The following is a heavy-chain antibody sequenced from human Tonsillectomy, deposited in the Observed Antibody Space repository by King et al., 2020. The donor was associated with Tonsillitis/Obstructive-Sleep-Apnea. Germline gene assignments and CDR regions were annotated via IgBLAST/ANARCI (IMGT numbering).Heavy chain of an antibody. CDR3: ARAPARGYYDFCSGYYYSDY. J-gene: IGHJ4*02. V-gene: IGHV3-53*01. Sequence: VQLVESGGGLIQPGGSLRLSCAASGFTVSSNYMSWVRQAPGKGLEWVSVIYSGGSTYYADSVKGRFTISRDNSKNTLYLQMNSLRAEDTAGYYCARAPARGYYDFCSGYYYSDYWGQGTLVTVSS. CDR2: IYSGGST. D-gene: IGHD3-3*01. CDR1: GFTVSSNY.